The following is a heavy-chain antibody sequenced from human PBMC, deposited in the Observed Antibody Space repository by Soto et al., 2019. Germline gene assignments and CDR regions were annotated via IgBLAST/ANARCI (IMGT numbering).Heavy chain of an antibody. V-gene: IGHV3-48*01. CDR3: ARAGYYDSSGYSNWFDP. Sequence: GGSLRLSCAASGFTFSSYSMNWVRQAPGKGLEWVSYISSSSSTIYYADSVKGRFTISRDNAKNSLYLQMNSLRAEDTAVYYCARAGYYDSSGYSNWFDPWGQGTLVTVSS. CDR1: GFTFSSYS. CDR2: ISSSSSTI. D-gene: IGHD3-22*01. J-gene: IGHJ5*02.